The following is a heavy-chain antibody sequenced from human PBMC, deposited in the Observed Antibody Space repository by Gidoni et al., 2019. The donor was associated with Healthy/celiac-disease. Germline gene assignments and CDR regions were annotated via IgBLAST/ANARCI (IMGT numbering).Heavy chain of an antibody. CDR2: INSDGSST. Sequence: EVQLVESGGVVVQPGGSLGRSCAAPGSTFSTYWMHWVRQAPGNGLVWVSRINSDGSSTSYADSVKGRFTISRDNAKNTLYLQMTSLRAEDTAVYYCARDIYSSSWFNWFDPWGQGTLVTVSS. CDR1: GSTFSTYW. J-gene: IGHJ5*02. V-gene: IGHV3-74*01. CDR3: ARDIYSSSWFNWFDP. D-gene: IGHD6-13*01.